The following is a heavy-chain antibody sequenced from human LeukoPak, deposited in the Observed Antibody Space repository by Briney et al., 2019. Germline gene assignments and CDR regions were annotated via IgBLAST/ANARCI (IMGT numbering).Heavy chain of an antibody. J-gene: IGHJ4*02. CDR1: GGSISSSSYC. CDR2: IYYSGTT. Sequence: SETLSLTCTVSGGSISSSSYCWGWIRQPPGKGLEWIANIYYSGTTFYNPSLKSRVTISVDTSKNQFSLKLSSLTAADTAVYYCARLASGGNSVDDYWGQGTLVTVSS. CDR3: ARLASGGNSVDDY. D-gene: IGHD4-23*01. V-gene: IGHV4-39*01.